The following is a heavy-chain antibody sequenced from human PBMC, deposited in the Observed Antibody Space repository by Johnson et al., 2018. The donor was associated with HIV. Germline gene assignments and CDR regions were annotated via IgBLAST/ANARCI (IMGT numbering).Heavy chain of an antibody. Sequence: EVQLVESGGGVVQPGRSLRLSCVVSGFTVSSNYITWVRQAPGKGLEWVSAISGSGGSTYCADSVKGRFTISRDNSKNTLYLQMNSLRAEDTAVYYCARDGANFDAFDIWGQGTMVTVSS. CDR1: GFTVSSNY. CDR3: ARDGANFDAFDI. CDR2: ISGSGGST. V-gene: IGHV3-23*04. J-gene: IGHJ3*02. D-gene: IGHD4/OR15-4a*01.